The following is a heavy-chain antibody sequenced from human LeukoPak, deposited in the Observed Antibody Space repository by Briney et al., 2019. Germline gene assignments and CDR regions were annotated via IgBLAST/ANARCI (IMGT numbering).Heavy chain of an antibody. CDR1: GGSISSYY. CDR3: ARGVYLGNGYYFDY. D-gene: IGHD2-8*01. J-gene: IGHJ4*02. CDR2: IYTSGST. V-gene: IGHV4-4*07. Sequence: SETLSLTCTVSGGSISSYYWNWIRQPAGKGLEWIGHIYTSGSTNYNSSLKSRVTMSVHTSKNQFSVKLNSVIAADTAMYYCARGVYLGNGYYFDYWGQGTLVTVSS.